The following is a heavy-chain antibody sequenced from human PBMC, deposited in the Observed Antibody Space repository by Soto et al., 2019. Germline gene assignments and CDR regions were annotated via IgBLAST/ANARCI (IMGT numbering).Heavy chain of an antibody. CDR1: GGSFSGYY. Sequence: SETLSLTCAVYGGSFSGYYWSWIRQPPGKGLEWIGEINHSGSTNYNPSLKSRVTISVDTSKNQFSLKLSSVTAADTAVYYCARVGYYSSTSCLGADYWGQGTLVTVSS. J-gene: IGHJ4*02. D-gene: IGHD2-2*01. CDR2: INHSGST. V-gene: IGHV4-34*01. CDR3: ARVGYYSSTSCLGADY.